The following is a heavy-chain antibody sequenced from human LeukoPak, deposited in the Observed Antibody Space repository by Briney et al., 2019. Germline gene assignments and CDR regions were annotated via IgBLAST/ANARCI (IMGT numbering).Heavy chain of an antibody. V-gene: IGHV1-8*01. CDR2: MNPNSGNT. D-gene: IGHD3-10*01. CDR1: GYTFTSYD. J-gene: IGHJ5*02. Sequence: ASVKVSCKASGYTFTSYDINWVRQATGQGLDWMGWMNPNSGNTGYAQKFQGRVTMTRNTSISTAYMELSSLRSEDTAVYYCARGYGSGSQRYFNWFDPWGQGTLVTVSS. CDR3: ARGYGSGSQRYFNWFDP.